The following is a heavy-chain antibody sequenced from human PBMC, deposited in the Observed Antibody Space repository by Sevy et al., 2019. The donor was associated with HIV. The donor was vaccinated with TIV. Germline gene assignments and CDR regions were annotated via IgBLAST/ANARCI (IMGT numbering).Heavy chain of an antibody. V-gene: IGHV3-30*01. CDR1: GFSFSDYD. Sequence: GGSLRLSCAASGFSFSDYDMHWVRQAPGKGLDWVAVISHDERYKNYAESVKVRFTISRDNFKNTLFLQMDSLRPEDTAVYFRARLVSCGGDCYYLDSWGQGALVTVSS. CDR2: ISHDERYK. CDR3: ARLVSCGGDCYYLDS. D-gene: IGHD2-21*02. J-gene: IGHJ4*02.